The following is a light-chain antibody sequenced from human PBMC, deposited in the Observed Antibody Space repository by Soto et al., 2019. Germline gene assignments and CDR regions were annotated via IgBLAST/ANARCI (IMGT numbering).Light chain of an antibody. J-gene: IGKJ4*02. Sequence: IGLTQSPSTLSLSPGQSATLSCRASQGLXSSFVWYQQKPGQAPRFLXDDASNSVNGSPARFSGSGSGTDFTRPISSLQPADFASYYWQQRISGTRTFGGGTKVDIK. CDR1: QGLXSS. CDR3: QQRISGTRT. CDR2: DAS. V-gene: IGKV3-11*01.